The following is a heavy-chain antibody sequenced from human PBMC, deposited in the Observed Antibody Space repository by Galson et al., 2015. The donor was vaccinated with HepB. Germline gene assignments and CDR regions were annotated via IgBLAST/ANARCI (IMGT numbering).Heavy chain of an antibody. CDR2: IIPILGIA. CDR3: ARAMSFRQLGAPDYYYGMDV. Sequence: SVKVSCKASGGTFSSYTISWVRQAPGQGLEWMGRIIPILGIANYAQKFQGRVTITADKSTSTAYMELSSLRSEDTAVYYCARAMSFRQLGAPDYYYGMDVWGQGTTVTVSS. J-gene: IGHJ6*02. V-gene: IGHV1-69*02. D-gene: IGHD6-6*01. CDR1: GGTFSSYT.